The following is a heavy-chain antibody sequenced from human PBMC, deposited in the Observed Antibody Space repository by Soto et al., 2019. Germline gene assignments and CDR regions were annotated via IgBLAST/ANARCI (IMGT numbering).Heavy chain of an antibody. D-gene: IGHD3-10*01. V-gene: IGHV5-51*01. J-gene: IGHJ3*02. CDR1: GYSFTSYW. CDR3: ASRPTGVARVAQDAFDI. Sequence: PGASLKISCKGSGYSFTSYWIGWVRQMPGKGLEWMGIIYPGDSDTRYSPSFQGQVTISADKSIRTAYLQWNSLKASDTAMYYCASRPTGVARVAQDAFDIWGQGTMVTVSS. CDR2: IYPGDSDT.